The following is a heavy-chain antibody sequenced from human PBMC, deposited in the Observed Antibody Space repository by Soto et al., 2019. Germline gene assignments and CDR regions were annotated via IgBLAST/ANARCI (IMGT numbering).Heavy chain of an antibody. V-gene: IGHV3-23*01. J-gene: IGHJ4*02. Sequence: GVSLRLSWAASGFSFSSYAMSWVRQAPGKGLDWVSAINDGGSSTYYAYSVRGRFTISSSNYKTTLDLQMHSLRAEDTAVYYGVKGGSRSRPYCFDFWVQGALGSVSS. D-gene: IGHD2-15*01. CDR1: GFSFSSYA. CDR3: VKGGSRSRPYCFDF. CDR2: INDGGSST.